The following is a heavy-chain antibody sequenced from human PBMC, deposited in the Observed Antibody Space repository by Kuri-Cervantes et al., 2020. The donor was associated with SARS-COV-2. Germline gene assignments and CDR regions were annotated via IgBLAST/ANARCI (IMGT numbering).Heavy chain of an antibody. CDR1: GYTFTSYY. V-gene: IGHV1-46*01. Sequence: ASVKVSCTASGYTFTSYYMHWVRQAPGQGLEWMGIINPSGGSTSYAQKFQDRVTMTRDTSTSTVYMELSSLRSEDTAVYYCARSISGITGTTAAFDIWGQGTMVTVSS. CDR2: INPSGGST. D-gene: IGHD1-20*01. J-gene: IGHJ3*02. CDR3: ARSISGITGTTAAFDI.